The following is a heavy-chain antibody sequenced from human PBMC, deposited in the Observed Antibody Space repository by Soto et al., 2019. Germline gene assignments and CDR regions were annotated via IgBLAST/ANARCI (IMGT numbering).Heavy chain of an antibody. CDR2: IYYSGST. Sequence: SETLSLTSPVSGGSISSGGYYWSWIRQHPGKGLEWIGYIYYSGSTYYNPSLKSRVTISVDTSKNQFSLKLSSVTAADTAVYYCARDSTAMVTAFDIWGQGTMVTVSS. D-gene: IGHD5-18*01. V-gene: IGHV4-31*03. CDR3: ARDSTAMVTAFDI. CDR1: GGSISSGGYY. J-gene: IGHJ3*02.